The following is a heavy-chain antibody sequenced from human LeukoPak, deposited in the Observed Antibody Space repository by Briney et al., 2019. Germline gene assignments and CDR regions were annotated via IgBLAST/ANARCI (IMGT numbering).Heavy chain of an antibody. CDR2: IVVGSGNT. CDR1: GFTFTSSA. CDR3: AAERELCPLPGLDV. V-gene: IGHV1-58*02. J-gene: IGHJ6*02. D-gene: IGHD2-2*01. Sequence: SVKVSCKASGFTFTSSAMQWVRQARGQRLEWIGWIVVGSGNTNYAQKFQERVTITRDMSTSTAYMELSSLRSEDTAVYYCAAERELCPLPGLDVGPPGTPVTVCS.